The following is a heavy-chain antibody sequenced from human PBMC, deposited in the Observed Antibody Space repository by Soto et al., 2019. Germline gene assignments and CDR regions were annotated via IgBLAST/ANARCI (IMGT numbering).Heavy chain of an antibody. Sequence: EVQLVESGGGLVQPGGSLKLSCAASGFKFSAFPVHWVRQASGKGLEWVGRMRSEVKDYATGYAESVKGRFTISRDDSKNTAYLQMNSLKTDDTAVYYCTTLGEWGSYSGYGGLGTLVTVSS. V-gene: IGHV3-73*02. CDR1: GFKFSAFP. J-gene: IGHJ4*02. CDR3: TTLGEWGSYSGY. CDR2: MRSEVKDYAT. D-gene: IGHD3-16*01.